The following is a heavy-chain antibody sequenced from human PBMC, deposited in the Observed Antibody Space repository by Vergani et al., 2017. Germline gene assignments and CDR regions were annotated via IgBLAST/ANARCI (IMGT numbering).Heavy chain of an antibody. Sequence: EVQLVESGGGLVQPGGSLRLSCAASGFTLSDHVMDWVRQGPGKGLEWVGRSRNKARSYTTEYSASVKGRFTISRDNSKNSLYLQMNSLRTEDTALYYCAKDISGWPEYYYYYYGMDVWGQGTTVTVSS. D-gene: IGHD6-19*01. V-gene: IGHV3-72*01. CDR3: AKDISGWPEYYYYYYGMDV. CDR2: SRNKARSYTT. CDR1: GFTLSDHV. J-gene: IGHJ6*02.